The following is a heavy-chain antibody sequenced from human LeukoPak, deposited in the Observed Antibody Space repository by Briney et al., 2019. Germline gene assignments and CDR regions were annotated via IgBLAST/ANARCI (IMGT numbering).Heavy chain of an antibody. CDR1: GGSFSGYY. D-gene: IGHD5-18*01. CDR3: ARRGYSHRAAGKPSGFYDY. Sequence: SETLSLTCAVYGGSFSGYYWSWIRQPPGKGLEWIGEINHSGITNYNPSLKSRVTISVDTSKNQFSLKLSSVTAADTAVYYCARRGYSHRAAGKPSGFYDYWGQGTLVTVSS. J-gene: IGHJ4*02. CDR2: INHSGIT. V-gene: IGHV4-34*01.